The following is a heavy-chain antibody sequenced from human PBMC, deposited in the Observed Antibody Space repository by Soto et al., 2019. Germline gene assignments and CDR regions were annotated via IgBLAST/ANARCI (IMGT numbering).Heavy chain of an antibody. V-gene: IGHV3-21*01. D-gene: IGHD4-17*01. CDR3: ARDGRVTTPDWYFDL. CDR1: GFTFSSYS. J-gene: IGHJ2*01. CDR2: ISSSSSYI. Sequence: SLRLSCAASGFTFSSYSMNWVRQAPGKGLEWVSSISSSSSYIYYADSVKGRFTISRDNAKNSLYLQMNSLRAEDTAVYYCARDGRVTTPDWYFDLWGRGTLVTVSS.